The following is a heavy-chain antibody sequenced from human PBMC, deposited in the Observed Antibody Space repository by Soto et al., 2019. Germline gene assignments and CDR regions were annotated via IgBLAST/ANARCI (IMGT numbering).Heavy chain of an antibody. Sequence: QVQLQESGPGLVKPSETLSLTCTVSGGSISSYYWSWIRQPPGKGLEWIGDMYNTGSTVYNPSLKSRVTISVDTSKNQFSLKLNAVAAADTAVYYCARDLWGYCGTDCYPLDVWGQGTTVTVSS. J-gene: IGHJ6*02. D-gene: IGHD2-21*02. CDR3: ARDLWGYCGTDCYPLDV. CDR2: MYNTGST. V-gene: IGHV4-59*01. CDR1: GGSISSYY.